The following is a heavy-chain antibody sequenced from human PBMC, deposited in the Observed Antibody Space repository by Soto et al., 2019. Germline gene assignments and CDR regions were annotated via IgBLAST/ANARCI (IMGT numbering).Heavy chain of an antibody. CDR1: GYTFITYA. D-gene: IGHD3-16*01. J-gene: IGHJ3*02. V-gene: IGHV1-3*01. CDR3: VGSAGGSPPWFDI. Sequence: QVHLVQSGAEVKKPGASVKVSCKASGYTFITYALHWVRQAPGQRLEWMGWINAGNGDTKYSQKFQGSVTITRDISATTAYMELSSLRSEDTAVYYCVGSAGGSPPWFDIWGQGKMVTVSS. CDR2: INAGNGDT.